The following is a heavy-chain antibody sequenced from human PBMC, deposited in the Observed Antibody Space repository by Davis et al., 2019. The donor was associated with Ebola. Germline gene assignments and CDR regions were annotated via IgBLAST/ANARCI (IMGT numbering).Heavy chain of an antibody. Sequence: ASVKVSCKASGYTFTNYYLQWVRQAPGQGLEWMGIINPNGGSTIYAQKFQGRVTMTEDTSTDTAYMELSSLRSGDTAIYYCATVRAHSRHDNWGQGTLVTVAS. CDR3: ATVRAHSRHDN. CDR2: INPNGGST. J-gene: IGHJ4*02. V-gene: IGHV1-46*01. CDR1: GYTFTNYY. D-gene: IGHD3-22*01.